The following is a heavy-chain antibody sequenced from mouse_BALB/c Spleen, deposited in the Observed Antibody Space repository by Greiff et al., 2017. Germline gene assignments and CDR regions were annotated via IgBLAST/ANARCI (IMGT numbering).Heavy chain of an antibody. CDR2: IDPANGNT. V-gene: IGHV14-3*02. CDR1: GFNIKDTY. CDR3: ARLHYGNYFDY. Sequence: VQLKESGAELVKPGASVKLSCTASGFNIKDTYMHWVKQRPEQGLEWIGRIDPANGNTKYDPKFQGKATITADTSSNTAYLQLSSLTSEDTAVYYCARLHYGNYFDYWGQGTTLTVSS. D-gene: IGHD2-1*01. J-gene: IGHJ2*01.